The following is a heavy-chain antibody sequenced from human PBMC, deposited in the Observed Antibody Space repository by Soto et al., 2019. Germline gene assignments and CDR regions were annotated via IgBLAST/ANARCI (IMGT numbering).Heavy chain of an antibody. D-gene: IGHD6-19*01. CDR2: ISYDGSNK. V-gene: IGHV3-30*18. CDR1: GFTFSSYG. J-gene: IGHJ4*02. Sequence: VGSLRLSCAVSGFTFSSYGMHWVRQAPGKGLEWVAVISYDGSNKYYADSVKGRFTISRDNSKNTLYLQMNSLRAEDTAVYYCAKATSIAVAPMRDYWGQGTLVTVSS. CDR3: AKATSIAVAPMRDY.